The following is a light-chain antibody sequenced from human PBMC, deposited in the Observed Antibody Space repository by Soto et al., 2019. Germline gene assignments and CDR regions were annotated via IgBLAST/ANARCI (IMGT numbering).Light chain of an antibody. CDR2: EVS. CDR1: TSDVGGFDS. CDR3: ISYTTPKNWL. V-gene: IGLV2-14*01. J-gene: IGLJ3*02. Sequence: QSALTQPASVSGSPGQSITISCTATTSDVGGFDSVSWYQQHPGTAPRVIIYEVSNRPSGVSYRFSGSKSANTASLTISGLQADDEADYYCISYTTPKNWLFGGGTKLTVL.